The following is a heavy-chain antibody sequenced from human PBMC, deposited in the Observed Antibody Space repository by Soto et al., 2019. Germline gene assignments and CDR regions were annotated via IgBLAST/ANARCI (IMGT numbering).Heavy chain of an antibody. CDR3: ARGLPGAAAGTSLDY. J-gene: IGHJ4*02. CDR2: IIPISGTA. D-gene: IGHD6-13*01. V-gene: IGHV1-69*12. CDR1: EGTFSSYA. Sequence: QVQLVQSGAEVKKPGSSVKVSCKASEGTFSSYAISWVRQAPGQGLEWMGGIIPISGTANYAQKFQGRVTITADESTGAAPMERSSVRSEDTALYYCARGLPGAAAGTSLDYWGQGTLVAVSS.